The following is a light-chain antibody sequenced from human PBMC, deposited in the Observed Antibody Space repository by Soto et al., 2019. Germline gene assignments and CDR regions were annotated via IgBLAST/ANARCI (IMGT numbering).Light chain of an antibody. Sequence: QAVVTQPPSVSGAPGQRVTISCTGSSSNIGAGYDVHWYQQLPGTAPKLLIFGNSNRPSGVPDRFSGSNSGTSASLAITGLQAEDEADYYCQSYDSTLNGSRVFGGGTKLTVL. CDR2: GNS. CDR1: SSNIGAGYD. V-gene: IGLV1-40*01. CDR3: QSYDSTLNGSRV. J-gene: IGLJ3*02.